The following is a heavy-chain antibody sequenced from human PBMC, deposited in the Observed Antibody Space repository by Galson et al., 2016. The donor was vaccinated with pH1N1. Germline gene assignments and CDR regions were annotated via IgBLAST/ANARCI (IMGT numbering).Heavy chain of an antibody. D-gene: IGHD3-10*01. CDR3: ARHENYGSGSLDY. J-gene: IGHJ4*02. Sequence: QSGAEVKKSGESLKISCKVSGYSFTTSWIGWVRQMPGKGLEWMGIIYPGASAAIYSPSFEGQVTMSVDKSISTAYLQWTTLKASDTALYFCARHENYGSGSLDYWGQGTLVTVSS. CDR1: GYSFTTSW. V-gene: IGHV5-51*01. CDR2: IYPGASAA.